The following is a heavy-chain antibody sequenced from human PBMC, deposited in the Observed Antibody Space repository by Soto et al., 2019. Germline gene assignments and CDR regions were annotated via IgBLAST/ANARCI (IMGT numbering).Heavy chain of an antibody. CDR3: ARRGYSYGRGFDY. Sequence: RASVKVSCKASGGTFSSYAISWVRQAPGQGLEWMGGIIPIFGTANYAQKFQGRVTITADESTSTAYMELSSLRSEDTAVYYCARRGYSYGRGFDYWGQGTLVTVSS. CDR2: IIPIFGTA. D-gene: IGHD5-18*01. J-gene: IGHJ4*02. CDR1: GGTFSSYA. V-gene: IGHV1-69*13.